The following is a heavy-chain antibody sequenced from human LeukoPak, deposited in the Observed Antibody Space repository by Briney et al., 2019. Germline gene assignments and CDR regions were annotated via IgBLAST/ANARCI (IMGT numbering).Heavy chain of an antibody. D-gene: IGHD2-15*01. CDR2: INSDGSTT. V-gene: IGHV3-74*01. J-gene: IGHJ5*02. CDR3: TRRVSATRWIDP. CDR1: GFTFSSYW. Sequence: PGGSLRLSCAASGFTFSSYWMHWVRQAPGKGLVWVSRINSDGSTTNYADSVKGRFTISRDNAENTLYLQMNSLRVEDTAVYYCTRRVSATRWIDPWGQGTLVTVSS.